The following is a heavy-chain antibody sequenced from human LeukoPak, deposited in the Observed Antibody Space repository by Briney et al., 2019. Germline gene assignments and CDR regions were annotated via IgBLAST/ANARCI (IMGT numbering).Heavy chain of an antibody. J-gene: IGHJ4*02. D-gene: IGHD5-18*01. Sequence: SETLSLTCAVYGGSFSGYYWSGIRQPPGKGLEWIGEINHSGSTNYNPSLKSRVTISVDTSKNQFSLKLSSVTAADTAVYYCAREDTAMVGVDYWGQGTLVTVSS. CDR3: AREDTAMVGVDY. CDR1: GGSFSGYY. V-gene: IGHV4-34*01. CDR2: INHSGST.